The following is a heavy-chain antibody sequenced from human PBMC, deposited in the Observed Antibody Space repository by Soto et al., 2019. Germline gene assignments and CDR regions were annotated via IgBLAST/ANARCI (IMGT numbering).Heavy chain of an antibody. Sequence: SVKVSCKASGGTFSSYTISWVRQAPGKGLEWMGRIIPILGIANYAQKFQGRVTITADKSTSTAYMELSSLRSEDTAVYYCARGLVGSTKCFDYWGQGTLVTVSS. J-gene: IGHJ4*02. CDR3: ARGLVGSTKCFDY. CDR1: GGTFSSYT. D-gene: IGHD1-26*01. CDR2: IIPILGIA. V-gene: IGHV1-69*02.